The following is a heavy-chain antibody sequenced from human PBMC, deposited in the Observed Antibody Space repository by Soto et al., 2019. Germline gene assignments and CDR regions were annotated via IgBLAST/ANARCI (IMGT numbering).Heavy chain of an antibody. CDR1: GYDFTTYG. V-gene: IGHV1-18*01. CDR2: ISAHNGNT. CDR3: ARGRYGDY. J-gene: IGHJ4*02. D-gene: IGHD1-1*01. Sequence: GASVNVSCKGSGYDFTTYGITWVRQAPGQGLEWMAWISAHNGNTDYAQKLQGRVTVTRDTSTSTAYMELRSLRSDDTAVYYCARGRYGDYWGQGALVTVSS.